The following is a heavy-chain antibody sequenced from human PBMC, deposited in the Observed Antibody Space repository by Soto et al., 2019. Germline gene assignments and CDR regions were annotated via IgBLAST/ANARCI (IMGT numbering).Heavy chain of an antibody. V-gene: IGHV3-30-3*01. CDR1: GFTFSSYA. Sequence: GGSLRLSCAASGFTFSSYAMHWVRQAPGKGLEWVAVISYDGSNKYYADSVKGRFTISRDNSRNTLYLQMNSLRAEDTAVYYCAGDPYYYDSSGYLDYWGQGTLVTVSS. CDR2: ISYDGSNK. D-gene: IGHD3-22*01. CDR3: AGDPYYYDSSGYLDY. J-gene: IGHJ4*02.